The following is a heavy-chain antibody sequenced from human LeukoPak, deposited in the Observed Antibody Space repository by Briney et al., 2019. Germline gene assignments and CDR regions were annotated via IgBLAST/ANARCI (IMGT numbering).Heavy chain of an antibody. D-gene: IGHD3-9*01. CDR3: AKEPNYDILTGLDY. CDR2: IRGSGGST. V-gene: IGHV3-23*01. CDR1: GFTFSSYA. Sequence: GGSLRLSCAASGFTFSSYAMSWVRQAPGKGLEWVSAIRGSGGSTYYADSVRGRFTISRDNSKNTLYLQMNSLRAEDTAMYYCAKEPNYDILTGLDYWGQGTLVTVSS. J-gene: IGHJ4*02.